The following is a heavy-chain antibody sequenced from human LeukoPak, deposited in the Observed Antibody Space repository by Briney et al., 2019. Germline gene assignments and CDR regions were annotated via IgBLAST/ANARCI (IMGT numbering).Heavy chain of an antibody. CDR1: GFTFSTYC. J-gene: IGHJ4*02. D-gene: IGHD6-13*01. CDR3: AKDRETTASGTFDY. Sequence: PGGSLRLSCAASGFTFSTYCMSWVRQAPGKGLEWVAVISEDGSNKYYEDSVKGRFTISRDNSNNTLYLQMNSLRAEDTAVYYCAKDRETTASGTFDYWGQGTLVTVSS. V-gene: IGHV3-30*18. CDR2: ISEDGSNK.